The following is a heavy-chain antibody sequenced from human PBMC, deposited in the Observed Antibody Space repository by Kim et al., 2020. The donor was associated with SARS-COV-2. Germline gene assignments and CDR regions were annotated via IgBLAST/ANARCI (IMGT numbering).Heavy chain of an antibody. CDR2: SWRT. Sequence: SWRTKYNPSLNSRVTISVDTSKRQFSLKLNSVTAADTAVYYCARGANWFESWGQGTLVTVSS. CDR3: ARGANWFES. J-gene: IGHJ5*01. V-gene: IGHV4-59*09.